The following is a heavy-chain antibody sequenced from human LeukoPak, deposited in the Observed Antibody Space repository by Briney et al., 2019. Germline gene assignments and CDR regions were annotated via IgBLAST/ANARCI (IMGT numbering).Heavy chain of an antibody. J-gene: IGHJ5*02. D-gene: IGHD2-2*01. V-gene: IGHV3-9*01. CDR2: ISWNSGSI. CDR1: GFTFDDYA. CDR3: ARGVVVPAAILISNWFDP. Sequence: GRSLRLSCAASGFTFDDYAMHWVRQAPGKGLEWVSGISWNSGSIGYADSVKGRFTISRDNAKNSLYLQMNNLRAEDTALYYCARGVVVPAAILISNWFDPWGQGTLVTVSS.